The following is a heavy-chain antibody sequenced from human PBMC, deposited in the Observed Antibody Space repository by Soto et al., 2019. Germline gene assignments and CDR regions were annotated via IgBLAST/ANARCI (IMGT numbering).Heavy chain of an antibody. CDR2: FSGRDATT. CDR3: ARARGYSYGSRFDF. CDR1: GFTFRSYT. V-gene: IGHV3-23*01. Sequence: PGGSLRLSCAASGFTFRSYTMSWVRQAPGKGLEWVSSFSGRDATTYYGDFVKGRFTISRDNSKSTVYLQMNSLTVDDTALYYCARARGYSYGSRFDFWGQGTLVTVSS. J-gene: IGHJ4*02. D-gene: IGHD5-18*01.